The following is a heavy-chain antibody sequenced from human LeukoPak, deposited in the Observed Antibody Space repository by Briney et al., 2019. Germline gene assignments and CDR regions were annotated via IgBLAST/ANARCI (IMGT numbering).Heavy chain of an antibody. V-gene: IGHV3-21*01. CDR2: ISSSSSYI. D-gene: IGHD6-19*01. CDR1: GFTFSSYS. CDR3: ARDSSGWYGDFDY. Sequence: GGSLRLSCAASGFTFSSYSMNWVRQAPGKGLEWVSSISSSSSYIYYADSVKGRFTISRDNAKNSLYLQMNSLRAEDTAVYYCARDSSGWYGDFDYWGQGTLVTVSS. J-gene: IGHJ4*02.